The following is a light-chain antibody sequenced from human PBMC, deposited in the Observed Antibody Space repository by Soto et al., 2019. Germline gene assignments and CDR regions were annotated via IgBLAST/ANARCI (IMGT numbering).Light chain of an antibody. Sequence: EIVLTQSPATLSLSPGERATLSCRASQSVDSSYLAWYHQRPGQAPRLLIYGASNRATGIPDRFGGSGSGTDFNLTISRLEPEDSAVYYCQQYGGSPLYSVGQGTKLEIK. J-gene: IGKJ2*01. CDR1: QSVDSSY. CDR2: GAS. CDR3: QQYGGSPLYS. V-gene: IGKV3-20*01.